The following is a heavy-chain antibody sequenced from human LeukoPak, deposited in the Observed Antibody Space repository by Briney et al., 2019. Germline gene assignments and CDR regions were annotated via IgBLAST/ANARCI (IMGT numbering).Heavy chain of an antibody. CDR3: ARGPRYFDWLFYYFDY. Sequence: SETLSLTCAVYGGSFSGYYWSWIRQPPGKGLEWIGEINHSGSTNYNPSLKSRVTISVDTSKNQFSLKLSSVTAADTAVYYCARGPRYFDWLFYYFDYWGRGTLVTVSS. J-gene: IGHJ4*02. CDR1: GGSFSGYY. D-gene: IGHD3-9*01. CDR2: INHSGST. V-gene: IGHV4-34*01.